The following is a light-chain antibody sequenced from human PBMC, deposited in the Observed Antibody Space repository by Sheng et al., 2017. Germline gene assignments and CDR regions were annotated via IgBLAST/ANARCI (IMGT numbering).Light chain of an antibody. V-gene: IGLV2-14*03. CDR3: SSFTIISTLI. CDR1: SSDVGGYNY. J-gene: IGLJ2*01. CDR2: DVS. Sequence: QSALTQPASVSGSPGQSITISCTGTSSDVGGYNYVSWYQQHPGKAPKLMIYDVSNRPSGVSNRFSGSKSGNTASLTISGLQAEDEADYYCSSFTIISTLIFGGGTKLTVL.